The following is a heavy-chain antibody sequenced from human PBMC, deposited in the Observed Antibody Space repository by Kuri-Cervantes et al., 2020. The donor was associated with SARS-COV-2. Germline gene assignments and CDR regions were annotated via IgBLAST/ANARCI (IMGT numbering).Heavy chain of an antibody. D-gene: IGHD5-24*01. Sequence: SVNVSCKASGDSFDYRFLHWVRQAPGQPLEWMGWITPSNGNTNDAQRFQDRVTITRDRSMSTAYMELSSLRSEDTAMYYCARSGPGAISREDGACDNWGQGTMVTVSS. CDR1: GDSFDYRF. V-gene: IGHV1-45*01. CDR3: ARSGPGAISREDGACDN. CDR2: ITPSNGNT. J-gene: IGHJ3*02.